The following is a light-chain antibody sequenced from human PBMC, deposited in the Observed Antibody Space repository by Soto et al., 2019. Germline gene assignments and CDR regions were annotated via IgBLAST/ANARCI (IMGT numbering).Light chain of an antibody. V-gene: IGLV2-23*01. CDR2: EGI. J-gene: IGLJ2*01. CDR3: CSYATISTI. CDR1: SSDVGTYNL. Sequence: QSVLTQPASVSGSPGQSITISCTGTSSDVGTYNLVSWYQQHPGKAPKLMIYEGIKRPSGVSNRFSGSKSDNTASLTISGLQAEDEADYYCCSYATISTIFGGGTKLTVL.